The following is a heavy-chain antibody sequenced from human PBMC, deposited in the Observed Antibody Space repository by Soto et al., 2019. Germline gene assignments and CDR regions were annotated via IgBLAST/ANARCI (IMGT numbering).Heavy chain of an antibody. CDR2: INHSGRV. CDR1: GGALSAHS. Sequence: SETLSLTCAVYGGALSAHSWTWIRQYPGKRLDWIGDINHSGRVNYSPSLKSRVTISLDTSKNQFSLTLSAVTAADTAIYYCSTRAYDTNGYYRFDPWGQGTLVTVSS. J-gene: IGHJ5*01. D-gene: IGHD3-22*01. V-gene: IGHV4-34*01. CDR3: STRAYDTNGYYRFDP.